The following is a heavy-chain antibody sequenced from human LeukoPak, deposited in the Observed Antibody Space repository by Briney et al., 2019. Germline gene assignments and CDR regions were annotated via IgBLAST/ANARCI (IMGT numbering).Heavy chain of an antibody. D-gene: IGHD6-13*01. CDR1: GFIVSSNY. CDR2: IYTGGST. CDR3: AKDRKSSSWYIFDY. J-gene: IGHJ4*02. V-gene: IGHV3-66*01. Sequence: GGSLRLSCAASGFIVSSNYMSWVRQATGKGLEWVSVIYTGGSTYYADSVKGRFTISRDNSKNTLYLQMNSLRAEDTAVYYCAKDRKSSSWYIFDYWGQGTLVTVSS.